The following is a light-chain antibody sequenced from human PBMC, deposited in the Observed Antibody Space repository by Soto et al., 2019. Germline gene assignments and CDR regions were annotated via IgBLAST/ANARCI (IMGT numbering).Light chain of an antibody. CDR2: EVN. V-gene: IGLV2-8*01. J-gene: IGLJ2*01. Sequence: QSALTQPPSASGSPGQSVTISCSGTSSDVGGFNYVSWYQQHPGRAPKVLIYEVNKRPSGVPDRFSGSKSGSTASLTISGLQAEDEADYYCSSYTSSSTVFGGGTKLTVL. CDR3: SSYTSSSTV. CDR1: SSDVGGFNY.